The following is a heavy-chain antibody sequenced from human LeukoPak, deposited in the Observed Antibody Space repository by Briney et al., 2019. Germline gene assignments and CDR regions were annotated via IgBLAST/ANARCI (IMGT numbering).Heavy chain of an antibody. Sequence: GGSLRLSCAASGFTFSDYWMHWVRQAPGEGLVWVSRINSDATRPSYADSVKGRFTISRDNAKNTLYLQMNSLRADDTALYYCARGTRETGRGYHQTDAFDIWGQGTMVSVSS. D-gene: IGHD3-22*01. V-gene: IGHV3-74*01. CDR2: INSDATRP. CDR3: ARGTRETGRGYHQTDAFDI. J-gene: IGHJ3*02. CDR1: GFTFSDYW.